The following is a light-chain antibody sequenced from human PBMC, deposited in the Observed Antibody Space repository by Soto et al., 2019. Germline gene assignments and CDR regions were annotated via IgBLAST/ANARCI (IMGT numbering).Light chain of an antibody. CDR3: TSYASGSSHVV. CDR2: DVN. J-gene: IGLJ2*01. CDR1: SSDIGGYDY. V-gene: IGLV2-14*01. Sequence: QSVLTQPASVSGSPGQSITISCTGTSSDIGGYDYVSWYQRPPAKAPKLIIYDVNNRPSGVSNRFSGSKSGNTASLTISGLQAEDEADYYCTSYASGSSHVVFGGGTKLTVL.